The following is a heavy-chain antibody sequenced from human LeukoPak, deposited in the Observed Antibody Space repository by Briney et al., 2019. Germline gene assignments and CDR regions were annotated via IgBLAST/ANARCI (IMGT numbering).Heavy chain of an antibody. V-gene: IGHV4-59*12. Sequence: SETLSLTCTVSGGSISSYYWSWIRQPPGKGLEWIGYIYYSGSTNCNPSLKSRVTISVDTSKNQFSLKLSSVTAADTAVYYCARRVVVRKYYFDYWGQGTLVTVSS. CDR1: GGSISSYY. J-gene: IGHJ4*02. D-gene: IGHD2-21*01. CDR3: ARRVVVRKYYFDY. CDR2: IYYSGST.